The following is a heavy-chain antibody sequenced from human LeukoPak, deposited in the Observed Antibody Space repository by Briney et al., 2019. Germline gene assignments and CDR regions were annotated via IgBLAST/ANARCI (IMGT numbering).Heavy chain of an antibody. J-gene: IGHJ4*02. CDR1: GFTFNNFG. CDR2: ISYDGSNK. D-gene: IGHD4-17*01. Sequence: GGSLRLSCAASGFTFNNFGMHWVRQAPGKGLEWVAVISYDGSNKYSADSVKGRFTISRDNSKNTLYLQMNSLRPEDTAVYYCATDHGFHYGAYFDYWGQGTLVTVSS. V-gene: IGHV3-30*03. CDR3: ATDHGFHYGAYFDY.